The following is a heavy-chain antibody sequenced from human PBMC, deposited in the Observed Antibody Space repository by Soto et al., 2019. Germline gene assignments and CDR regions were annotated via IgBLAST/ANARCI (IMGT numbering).Heavy chain of an antibody. Sequence: SETLSLTCTVSGCSISSYYWSWIRQPPGKGLEWIGYIYYSGSTNYNPSLKSRVTISVDTSKNQFSLKLSSVTAADTAVYYCARVRWGSDYYYYYGMDVWGQGTTVTVSS. J-gene: IGHJ6*02. CDR3: ARVRWGSDYYYYYGMDV. D-gene: IGHD7-27*01. CDR2: IYYSGST. CDR1: GCSISSYY. V-gene: IGHV4-59*01.